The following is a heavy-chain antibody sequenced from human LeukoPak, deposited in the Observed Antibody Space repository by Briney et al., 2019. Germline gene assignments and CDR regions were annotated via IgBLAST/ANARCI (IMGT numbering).Heavy chain of an antibody. Sequence: SVKVSCKASGGTFSSYAISWVRQAPGQGLEWRGGIIPIFGTANYAQKFQGRVTITADESTSTAYMELSSLRSEDTAVYYCARGHCSGGSCYDYWGQGTLVTVSS. V-gene: IGHV1-69*13. D-gene: IGHD2-15*01. CDR3: ARGHCSGGSCYDY. CDR1: GGTFSSYA. CDR2: IIPIFGTA. J-gene: IGHJ4*02.